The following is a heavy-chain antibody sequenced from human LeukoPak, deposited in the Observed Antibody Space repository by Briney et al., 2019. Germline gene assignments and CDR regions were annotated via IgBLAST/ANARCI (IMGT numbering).Heavy chain of an antibody. CDR2: ISGSGGST. CDR3: AKSLRIAALDYYYYMDV. V-gene: IGHV3-23*01. J-gene: IGHJ6*03. CDR1: GFTFSSYA. Sequence: GGSLRLSCAASGFTFSSYAMSWVRQAPGKGLEWVSAISGSGGSTYYADSVKGRFTISRDNSKNTLYLQMNSLRAEDTAVYYCAKSLRIAALDYYYYMDVWGKGTTATVSS. D-gene: IGHD6-6*01.